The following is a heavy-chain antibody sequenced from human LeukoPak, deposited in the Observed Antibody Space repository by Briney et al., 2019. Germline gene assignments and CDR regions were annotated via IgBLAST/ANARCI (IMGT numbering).Heavy chain of an antibody. D-gene: IGHD3-22*01. Sequence: SQTLSLTCTVSGGSISSGGYYWSWIRQHLGKGLEWIGYIYYSGSTYYNPSLKSRVTISVDTSKNQFSLKLSSVTAADTAVYYYAGLTMTDAFDIWGQGTMVTVSS. CDR2: IYYSGST. J-gene: IGHJ3*02. CDR1: GGSISSGGYY. V-gene: IGHV4-31*03. CDR3: AGLTMTDAFDI.